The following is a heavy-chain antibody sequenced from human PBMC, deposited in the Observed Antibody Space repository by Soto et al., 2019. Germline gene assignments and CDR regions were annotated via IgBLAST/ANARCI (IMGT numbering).Heavy chain of an antibody. J-gene: IGHJ4*02. Sequence: GGSLRLSCAASGFTFSSYGMHWVRQAPGKGLEWVAVIWYDGSNKYYADSVEGRFTISRDNSKNTLYLQMNSLRAEDTAVYYCAKDRVESGLGEIDYWGQGTLVTVSS. V-gene: IGHV3-33*06. CDR3: AKDRVESGLGEIDY. CDR2: IWYDGSNK. D-gene: IGHD3-16*01. CDR1: GFTFSSYG.